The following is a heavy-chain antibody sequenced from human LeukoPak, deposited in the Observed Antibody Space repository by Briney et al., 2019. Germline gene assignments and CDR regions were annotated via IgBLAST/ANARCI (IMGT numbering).Heavy chain of an antibody. CDR2: VYYSGST. Sequence: SETLSLTCTVPGASISGSSYYWGWIRQPPGKGLEWIGSVYYSGSTHYNPSLKSRVTISVDTSKSQFSLKLSSVTAADTAVYYCARHKRYSSSSRFFDYWGQGTLVTVSS. CDR1: GASISGSSYY. D-gene: IGHD6-6*01. CDR3: ARHKRYSSSSRFFDY. J-gene: IGHJ4*02. V-gene: IGHV4-39*07.